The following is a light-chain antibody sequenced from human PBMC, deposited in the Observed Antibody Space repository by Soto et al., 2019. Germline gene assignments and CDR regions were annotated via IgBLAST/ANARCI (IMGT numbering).Light chain of an antibody. CDR2: RNN. CDR3: AAWDDSLSGVI. Sequence: QSVLTQPPSASGTLGQRVTISCSGSSSNIGSNYVYWYQQLAGTAPKLLIYRNNQRPSRVPDRFSGSKSGTSASLAISGLPSEDDADYYCAAWDDSLSGVIFGGGTKVTVL. CDR1: SSNIGSNY. J-gene: IGLJ2*01. V-gene: IGLV1-47*01.